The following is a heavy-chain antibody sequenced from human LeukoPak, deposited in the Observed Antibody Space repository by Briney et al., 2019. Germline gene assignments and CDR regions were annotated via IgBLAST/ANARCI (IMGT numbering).Heavy chain of an antibody. Sequence: PSETLSLTCTVSGGPIRSDYWSWIRQPPGKGLEWIGHIYYSGSTTYNPSLKSRVTISVDTSKNQFSLKLISVTAADTAVYYCAKWVTGFFDYWGQGTLVAVSS. D-gene: IGHD3-9*01. J-gene: IGHJ4*02. V-gene: IGHV4-59*08. CDR2: IYYSGST. CDR3: AKWVTGFFDY. CDR1: GGPIRSDY.